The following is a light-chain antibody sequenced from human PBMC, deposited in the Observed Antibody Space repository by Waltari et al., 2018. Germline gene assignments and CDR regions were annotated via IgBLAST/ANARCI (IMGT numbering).Light chain of an antibody. CDR3: QQYKDLPRT. Sequence: DLHMTQSPSSMSASVGDRVSITCQASQDIRNYLSWYQQKPVNAPKLLIYDAFNLQAGVPSRVRGRASGTDFTFTIRSLQPGDNATYYCQQYKDLPRTFGQGTKVEVK. CDR1: QDIRNY. J-gene: IGKJ1*01. V-gene: IGKV1-33*01. CDR2: DAF.